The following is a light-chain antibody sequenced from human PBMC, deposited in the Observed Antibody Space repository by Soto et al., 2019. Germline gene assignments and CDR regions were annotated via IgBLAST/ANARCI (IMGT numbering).Light chain of an antibody. CDR1: QSISDY. J-gene: IGKJ1*01. CDR2: DAS. V-gene: IGKV1-5*01. CDR3: QQYYTYWHM. Sequence: IQMTQSPSTLSASVGDRVIITCRASQSISDYLTWYQQKPGKAPKLLIYDASNLESGVPSTFSGSGSGTEFTLTISSLQPDDFATYYCQQYYTYWHMFGQGTKVDIK.